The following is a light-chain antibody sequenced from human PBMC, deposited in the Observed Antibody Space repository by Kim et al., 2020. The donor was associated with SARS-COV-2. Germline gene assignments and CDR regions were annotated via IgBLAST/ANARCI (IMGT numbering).Light chain of an antibody. CDR3: QQRSNWPSVT. CDR1: QSVSSY. CDR2: DAS. V-gene: IGKV3-11*01. Sequence: SPGERATLSCRASQSVSSYLAWYQQKPGQAPRLLIYDASNRATGIPARFSGSGSGTDFTLTISSLEPEDFAVYYCQQRSNWPSVTFGQGTKVDIK. J-gene: IGKJ1*01.